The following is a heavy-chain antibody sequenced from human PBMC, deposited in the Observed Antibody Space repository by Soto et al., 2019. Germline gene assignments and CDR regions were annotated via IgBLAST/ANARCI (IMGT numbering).Heavy chain of an antibody. J-gene: IGHJ4*02. V-gene: IGHV3-23*01. Sequence: GGSLRLSCAASGFTFSSYAMSWVRQAPGKGLEWVSATSGSGGSAYYADSVKGRFTISRDNSKNTLYLQMNSLRAEDTAVYYCAKVGSGWYRYFDYWGQGTLVTVSS. D-gene: IGHD6-19*01. CDR1: GFTFSSYA. CDR3: AKVGSGWYRYFDY. CDR2: TSGSGGSA.